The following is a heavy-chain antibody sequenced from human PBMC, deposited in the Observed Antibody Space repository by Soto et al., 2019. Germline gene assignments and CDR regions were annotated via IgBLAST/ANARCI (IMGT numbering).Heavy chain of an antibody. J-gene: IGHJ6*02. CDR1: GGSISSYY. CDR2: IYTSGST. D-gene: IGHD2-2*01. V-gene: IGHV4-4*07. CDR3: ARDMGRYCSSTSCYQYGMDV. Sequence: SETLSLTCTVSGGSISSYYWSWIRQPAGKGLEWIGRIYTSGSTNYNPSLKSRVTMSVDTSKNQFSLKLSSVTTADTAVYYCARDMGRYCSSTSCYQYGMDVWGQGTTVTVSS.